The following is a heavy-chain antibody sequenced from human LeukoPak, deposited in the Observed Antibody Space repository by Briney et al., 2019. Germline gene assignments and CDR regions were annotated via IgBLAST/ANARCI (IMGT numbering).Heavy chain of an antibody. CDR3: ARDRWDCSGGSCYYY. CDR1: GGSISSSSYY. J-gene: IGHJ4*02. V-gene: IGHV4-39*07. Sequence: SETLSLTCTVSGGSISSSSYYWGWIRQPPGKGLEWIGSIYYSGSTYDNPSLKSRVTISVDTSKNQFSLKLSSVTAADTAVYSCARDRWDCSGGSCYYYWGQGTLVTVSS. CDR2: IYYSGST. D-gene: IGHD2-15*01.